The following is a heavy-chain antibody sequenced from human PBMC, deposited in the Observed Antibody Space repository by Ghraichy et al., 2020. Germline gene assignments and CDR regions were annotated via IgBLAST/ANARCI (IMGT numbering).Heavy chain of an antibody. V-gene: IGHV4-39*01. CDR3: ARRAGGYQYFYGFDF. CDR1: GDSIISSSYY. J-gene: IGHJ6*02. Sequence: SETLSLTCSVSGDSIISSSYYWDWIRQPPGKALEWIRSIYHSGTTYYSPPRETRVTVSIDTSKNQFSLRLKSVTAPDAAVYYCARRAGGYQYFYGFDFWGQGTTVIVS. D-gene: IGHD3-16*01. CDR2: IYHSGTT.